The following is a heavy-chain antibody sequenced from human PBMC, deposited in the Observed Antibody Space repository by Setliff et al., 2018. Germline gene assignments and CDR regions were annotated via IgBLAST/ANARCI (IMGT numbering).Heavy chain of an antibody. Sequence: PGESLTISCAASGFTFTSYAMNWVRQAPGKGLEWVSAISGSGGSTDYADSVKGRFTISRDNSKNTLYLQMNGLRAEDTAIYYCAGDPPGPHLVYTYWGQVALVTVSS. CDR2: ISGSGGST. D-gene: IGHD3-16*01. CDR3: AGDPPGPHLVYTY. CDR1: GFTFTSYA. V-gene: IGHV3-23*01. J-gene: IGHJ4*02.